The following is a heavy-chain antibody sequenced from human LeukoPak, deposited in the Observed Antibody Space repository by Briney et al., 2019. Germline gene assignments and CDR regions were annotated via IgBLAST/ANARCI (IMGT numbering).Heavy chain of an antibody. V-gene: IGHV4-38-2*02. J-gene: IGHJ4*02. Sequence: SETLSLTCTVSGYSISSGYYWGWIRQPPGKGLEWMGSIYHSGSTYYNPSLKSRVTISVDTSKNQFSLKLSSVTAADTAVYYCARVSSVIRESLYYFDYWGQGTLVTVSS. D-gene: IGHD6-25*01. CDR1: GYSISSGYY. CDR2: IYHSGST. CDR3: ARVSSVIRESLYYFDY.